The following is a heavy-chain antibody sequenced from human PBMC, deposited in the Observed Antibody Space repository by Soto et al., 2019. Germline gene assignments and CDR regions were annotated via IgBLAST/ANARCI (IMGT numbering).Heavy chain of an antibody. CDR2: VYYSGNT. D-gene: IGHD5-12*01. V-gene: IGHV4-39*01. CDR3: ARHQTSIRYDFDY. J-gene: IGHJ4*02. Sequence: SLTCIVSGGSIISSSNNWGWIRQPPGKGLEWIGNVYYSGNTYYNPSLKSRVTIFVDTSKNQFSLKLNSVTAADTAVYYCARHQTSIRYDFDYCVQGTLVTVSS. CDR1: GGSIISSSNN.